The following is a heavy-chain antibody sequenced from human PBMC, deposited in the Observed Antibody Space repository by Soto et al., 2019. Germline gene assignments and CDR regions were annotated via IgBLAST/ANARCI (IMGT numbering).Heavy chain of an antibody. Sequence: QVQLVQSGAEVKKPGASVKVSCKASGYTFTTHYIHWVRQAPGQGPEWMGIIDPRSGSAGYAQRFQVSVTMTSDTPTSTFYMELSSLRSEDTAVYYCAIVNSLPYYYYGLDVWGQGTTVTVSS. V-gene: IGHV1-46*03. CDR1: GYTFTTHY. J-gene: IGHJ6*02. CDR3: AIVNSLPYYYYGLDV. CDR2: IDPRSGSA. D-gene: IGHD1-7*01.